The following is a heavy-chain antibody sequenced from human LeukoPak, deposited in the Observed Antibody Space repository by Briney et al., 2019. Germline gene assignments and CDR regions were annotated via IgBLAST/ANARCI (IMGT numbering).Heavy chain of an antibody. Sequence: GSLRLSCAASGFTFRNYWMTWVRQAPGKGLEWVANIKQDGNEKYYVDSVKGRFTISRDNAKNSLYLQMNSLRAEDTAVYYCAREYFYGSGSYYNGYWGQGALVTVSS. V-gene: IGHV3-7*04. J-gene: IGHJ4*02. CDR1: GFTFRNYW. D-gene: IGHD3-10*01. CDR3: AREYFYGSGSYYNGY. CDR2: IKQDGNEK.